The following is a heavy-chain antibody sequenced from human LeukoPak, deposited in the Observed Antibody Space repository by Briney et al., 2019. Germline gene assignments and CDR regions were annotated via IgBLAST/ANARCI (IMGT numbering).Heavy chain of an antibody. CDR3: ARGELGMSLLTDQGPIDY. J-gene: IGHJ4*02. D-gene: IGHD3-10*01. CDR2: ISSSGSTI. V-gene: IGHV3-48*03. CDR1: GFTFSSYE. Sequence: GGSLRLSCAASGFTFSSYEMNWVRQAPGKGLEWVSYISSSGSTIYYADSVKGRFTISRDNAKNSLYLQMNSLRAEDTAVYYCARGELGMSLLTDQGPIDYWGQGTLVTVSS.